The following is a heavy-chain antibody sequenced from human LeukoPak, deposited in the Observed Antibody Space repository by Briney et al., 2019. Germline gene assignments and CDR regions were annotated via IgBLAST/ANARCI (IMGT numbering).Heavy chain of an antibody. CDR3: ARSRLRELRLPLRSDAFDI. D-gene: IGHD1-26*01. Sequence: ASVKVSCKASGYTFTSYGISWVRQAPGQGLEWMGWISAYNGNTNYAQKLQGRVTMTTDTSTSTAYMELRSLRSDDTAVYYCARSRLRELRLPLRSDAFDIWGQGTMVTVSS. CDR2: ISAYNGNT. CDR1: GYTFTSYG. J-gene: IGHJ3*02. V-gene: IGHV1-18*01.